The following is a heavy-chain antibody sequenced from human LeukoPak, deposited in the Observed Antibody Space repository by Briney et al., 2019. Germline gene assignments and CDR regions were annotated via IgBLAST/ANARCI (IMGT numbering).Heavy chain of an antibody. V-gene: IGHV3-23*01. CDR3: AKNSARTTVTTGLSY. J-gene: IGHJ4*02. D-gene: IGHD4-17*01. CDR2: VGGSGGST. CDR1: GFTFSSYA. Sequence: GGSLRLSCAASGFTFSSYAMSWVRQAPGKGLEWVSGVGGSGGSTFYADSVKGRFTISRDNSKNTLYLQMNSLRAEDTAIYYCAKNSARTTVTTGLSYWGQGTLVTVSS.